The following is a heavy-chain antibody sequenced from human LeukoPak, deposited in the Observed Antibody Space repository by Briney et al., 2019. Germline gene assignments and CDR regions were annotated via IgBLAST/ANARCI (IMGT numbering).Heavy chain of an antibody. CDR3: ARGEGYGGIYGMDV. J-gene: IGHJ6*02. CDR1: GYTFTGYY. Sequence: GASVKVSCKASGYTFTGYYMHWLRQAPGQGLEWMGWINPNSGGTNYAQKFQGWVTMTRDTSISTAYMELSRLRSDDTAVYYCARGEGYGGIYGMDVWGQGTTVTVSS. V-gene: IGHV1-2*04. CDR2: INPNSGGT. D-gene: IGHD4-23*01.